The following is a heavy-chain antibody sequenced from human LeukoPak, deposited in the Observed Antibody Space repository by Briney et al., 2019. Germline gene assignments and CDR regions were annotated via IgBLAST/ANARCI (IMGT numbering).Heavy chain of an antibody. V-gene: IGHV4-38-2*01. D-gene: IGHD2-15*01. CDR3: ARPYCSGGSCYGWFDP. J-gene: IGHJ5*02. Sequence: SETLSLTCALSGYFISSGYYWGWIRQPPGKGLEWIGSIYHSGSTYYNPSLKSRVTISVDTSKNQFSLKLSSVTAADTAVYYCARPYCSGGSCYGWFDPWGQGTLVTVSS. CDR1: GYFISSGYY. CDR2: IYHSGST.